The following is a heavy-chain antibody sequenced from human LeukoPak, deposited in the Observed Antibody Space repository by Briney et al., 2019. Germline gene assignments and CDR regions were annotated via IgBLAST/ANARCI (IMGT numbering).Heavy chain of an antibody. Sequence: SETLSLTCAVYGGSFSGYYWSWIRQPPGKGLEWIGEINHSGSTSYNPSLKSRVTISVDTPKNQFSLKLSSVTAADTAVYYCARGRSSGWKKDGMDAWGQGTTVTVSS. CDR1: GGSFSGYY. D-gene: IGHD6-19*01. V-gene: IGHV4-34*01. J-gene: IGHJ6*02. CDR2: INHSGST. CDR3: ARGRSSGWKKDGMDA.